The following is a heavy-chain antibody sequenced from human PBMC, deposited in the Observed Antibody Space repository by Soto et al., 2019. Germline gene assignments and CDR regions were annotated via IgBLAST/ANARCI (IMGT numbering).Heavy chain of an antibody. Sequence: LETLPLTCTVSGGSSITRSSCWGWIRKPPGKGLEWIGKMSHSGKTHFNPSLKSRVTISVDTSKNQFSLKMSSVTAADTALYYCARVERGTATTVVDAFDIWGPGTMVTVSS. CDR1: GGSSITRSSC. J-gene: IGHJ3*02. CDR2: MSHSGKT. CDR3: ARVERGTATTVVDAFDI. D-gene: IGHD1-1*01. V-gene: IGHV4-39*01.